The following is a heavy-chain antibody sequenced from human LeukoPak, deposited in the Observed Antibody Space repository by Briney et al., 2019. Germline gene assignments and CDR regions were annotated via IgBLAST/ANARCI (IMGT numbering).Heavy chain of an antibody. V-gene: IGHV3-23*01. CDR3: AKDYCRGGNCPLPFFDS. D-gene: IGHD2-15*01. J-gene: IGHJ4*02. CDR1: GSTLTEHA. CDR2: IIDVGGT. Sequence: GGSLRLSCAVSGSTLTEHAWSWVRQAPGEGLEWVSGIIDVGGTYYADSVKGRITISRDSSKNTLYLQMNSLRAEDTATYYCAKDYCRGGNCPLPFFDSWGQGTLVTVSS.